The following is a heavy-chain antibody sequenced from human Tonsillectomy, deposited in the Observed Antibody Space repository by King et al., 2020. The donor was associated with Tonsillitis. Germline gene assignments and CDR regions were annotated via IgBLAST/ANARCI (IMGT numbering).Heavy chain of an antibody. D-gene: IGHD2/OR15-2a*01. CDR2: VYYTGAT. V-gene: IGHV4-59*01. Sequence: VQLQESXXGLVKPSETLSLTCTVCGGSISNYYWGWIRQPQGKGLEWIGNVYYTGATIYNPSLNSRVTISVDPSKNQCSLRLSSVTAADTAGYYCVREXXXTXXXKNQXXYWGXGTLVTVSS. CDR1: GGSISNYY. J-gene: IGHJ4*01. CDR3: VREXXXTXXXKNQXXY.